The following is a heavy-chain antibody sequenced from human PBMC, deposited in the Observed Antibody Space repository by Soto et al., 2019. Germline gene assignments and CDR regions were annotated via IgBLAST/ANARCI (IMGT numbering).Heavy chain of an antibody. J-gene: IGHJ6*02. D-gene: IGHD6-13*01. CDR1: GFISSIYG. V-gene: IGHV3-30*03. CDR3: ARDVATSVSKYYYGMDV. CDR2: ISYDGSYQ. Sequence: PGGSLRLSCSASGFISSIYGMHWVRQAPGKGLEWVAVISYDGSYQYYADSVKGRFTISRDNSKNTLYLEMNSLRIEDTAVYSCARDVATSVSKYYYGMDVWGQGPAVTVSS.